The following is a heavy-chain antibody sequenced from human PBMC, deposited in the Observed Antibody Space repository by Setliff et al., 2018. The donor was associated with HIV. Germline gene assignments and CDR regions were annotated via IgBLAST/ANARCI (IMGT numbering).Heavy chain of an antibody. Sequence: ASVKVSCKASGYSFTNLGLNWVRQAPGQGLEWMGWTSVYNGHTNFAQKLQDRVTMTTDTSTSTAYMELRSLRSDDTAVHYCARAYDVLTGYFDYWGQGTLVTVSS. CDR1: GYSFTNLG. D-gene: IGHD3-9*01. CDR2: TSVYNGHT. J-gene: IGHJ4*02. CDR3: ARAYDVLTGYFDY. V-gene: IGHV1-18*01.